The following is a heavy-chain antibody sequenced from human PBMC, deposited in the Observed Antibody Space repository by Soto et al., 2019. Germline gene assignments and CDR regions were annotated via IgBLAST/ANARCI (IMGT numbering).Heavy chain of an antibody. J-gene: IGHJ4*02. V-gene: IGHV1-2*02. D-gene: IGHD3-10*01. CDR1: GYTFTGYY. CDR3: ARVPNYYGWGSYYSLSFDN. Sequence: ASVKVSCKASGYTFTGYYMHWVRQAPGQGLEWMGWINPNSGGTNYAQKFQGRVTMTRDTSISTAYMELSRLRSDDTAVYSCARVPNYYGWGSYYSLSFDNWGQGTLVTVSS. CDR2: INPNSGGT.